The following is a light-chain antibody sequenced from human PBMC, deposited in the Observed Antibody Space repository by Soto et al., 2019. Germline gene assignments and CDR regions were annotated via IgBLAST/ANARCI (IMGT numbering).Light chain of an antibody. Sequence: EIVLTQSPATLSLSPGERATLSCRASQGVSNSLAWYQQKPGQAPRLLIYGASSRATGIPDRFSGSGSGTDFTLTISRLEPEDFAVYYCQQYRTFGQGTKVDIK. CDR2: GAS. CDR3: QQYRT. V-gene: IGKV3-20*01. CDR1: QGVSNS. J-gene: IGKJ1*01.